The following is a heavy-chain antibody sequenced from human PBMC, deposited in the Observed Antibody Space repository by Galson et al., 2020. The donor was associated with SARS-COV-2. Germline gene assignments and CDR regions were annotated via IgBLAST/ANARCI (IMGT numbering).Heavy chain of an antibody. CDR2: IFNSGST. D-gene: IGHD1-26*01. Sequence: SETLSLTCTDSGGSISSGGHFWSWIRQHPGKGLEWIRYIFNSGSTYYDPSLKSRVTISVDRSKNQFSLTLTSVTAADTAVYYCARGSGRYYFDYWGQGTLVTVSS. V-gene: IGHV4-31*03. J-gene: IGHJ4*02. CDR1: GGSISSGGHF. CDR3: ARGSGRYYFDY.